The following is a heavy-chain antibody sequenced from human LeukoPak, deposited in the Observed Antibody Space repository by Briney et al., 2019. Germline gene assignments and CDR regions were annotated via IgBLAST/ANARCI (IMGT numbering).Heavy chain of an antibody. CDR1: GFTFSSYS. V-gene: IGHV3-21*01. D-gene: IGHD3-22*01. CDR2: ISSSSSYI. J-gene: IGHJ4*02. Sequence: GGSLRLSCAASGFTFSSYSMNWVRQAPGKGLEWVSSISSSSSYIYYADSVKGRFTISRDNAKNSLYLQMNSLRAEDTAVYYCASPVVVKGSFDYWGQGTLVTVSS. CDR3: ASPVVVKGSFDY.